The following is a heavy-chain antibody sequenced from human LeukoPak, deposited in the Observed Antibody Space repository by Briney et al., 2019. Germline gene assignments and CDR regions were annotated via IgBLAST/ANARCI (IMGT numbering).Heavy chain of an antibody. Sequence: SQTLSLTCTVSGGSISSGGYYWSWIRQHPGKGLEWIGYIYYSGSTYYNPSLKSRVTISVATSKNQFSLKLSSVTAADTAVYYCARDKYCSGGSCSSQNWFDPWGQGTLITVSS. D-gene: IGHD2-15*01. CDR3: ARDKYCSGGSCSSQNWFDP. J-gene: IGHJ5*02. CDR2: IYYSGST. V-gene: IGHV4-31*03. CDR1: GGSISSGGYY.